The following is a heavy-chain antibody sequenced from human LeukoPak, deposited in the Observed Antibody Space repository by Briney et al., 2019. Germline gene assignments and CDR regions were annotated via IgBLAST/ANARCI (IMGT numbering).Heavy chain of an antibody. J-gene: IGHJ4*02. Sequence: ASVKVSCKASGYTITAYSMHWVRQAPGQGLEWMGWINPNSGVTNYAQKFQGRVTMTRDTSISTAYMELSSLRSDDTAVYYCARVGVEGASCYDYWGQGTLVTVSS. CDR3: ARVGVEGASCYDY. D-gene: IGHD2-2*01. CDR2: INPNSGVT. CDR1: GYTITAYS. V-gene: IGHV1-2*02.